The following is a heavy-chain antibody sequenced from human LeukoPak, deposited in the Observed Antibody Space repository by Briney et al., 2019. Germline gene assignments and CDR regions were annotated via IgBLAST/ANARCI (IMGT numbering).Heavy chain of an antibody. V-gene: IGHV6-1*01. CDR1: RDSVSSNSAA. Sequence: SQTLSLTCAIARDSVSSNSAAWNWIRQSPSRGLECLGRTYYRSKWYNDYAVSVKSRITINPYTSKNQCSLQLNSVTPEDTAVYYCAREAELLVPADAFDIWGQGTMVTVSS. D-gene: IGHD6-6*01. CDR3: AREAELLVPADAFDI. J-gene: IGHJ3*02. CDR2: TYYRSKWYN.